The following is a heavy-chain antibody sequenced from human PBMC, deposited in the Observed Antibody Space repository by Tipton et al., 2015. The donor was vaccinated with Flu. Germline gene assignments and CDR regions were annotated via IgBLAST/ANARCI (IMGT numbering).Heavy chain of an antibody. J-gene: IGHJ3*02. CDR1: GFTFSSYE. CDR3: AREGVGDSSGYYLIDAFDI. CDR2: ISSSASTI. Sequence: SLRLSCAASGFTFSSYEMNWVRQAPGKGLEWVSYISSSASTIYYADSVKGRFTISRDNAKNSLYLQMNSLRPEDTAVYYCAREGVGDSSGYYLIDAFDIWGQGTMFTVSS. V-gene: IGHV3-48*03. D-gene: IGHD3-22*01.